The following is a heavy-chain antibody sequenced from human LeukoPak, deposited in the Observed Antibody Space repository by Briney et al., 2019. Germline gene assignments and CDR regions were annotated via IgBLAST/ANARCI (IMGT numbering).Heavy chain of an antibody. D-gene: IGHD2-2*01. CDR1: GFTFRSYA. CDR2: ISESSDST. J-gene: IGHJ4*02. V-gene: IGHV3-23*01. CDR3: GKECSSTTCYP. Sequence: GGSLRLSCAASGFTFRSYAMSWVRQAPGKGLEWVSAISESSDSTYYADSVKGRFTISRDNTKNTLHLQMNSLRAEDTAIYYCGKECSSTTCYPWGQGTQVTVSS.